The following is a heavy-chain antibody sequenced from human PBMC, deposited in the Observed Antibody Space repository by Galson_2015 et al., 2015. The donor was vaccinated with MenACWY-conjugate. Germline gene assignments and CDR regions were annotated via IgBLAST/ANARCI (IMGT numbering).Heavy chain of an antibody. CDR1: GFTFSDYY. CDR3: AKELLDSSGAFDP. D-gene: IGHD3-22*01. CDR2: ISSSSSYT. J-gene: IGHJ5*02. Sequence: SLRLSCAASGFTFSDYYMSWIRQAPGKGLEWVSYISSSSSYTNYADSVKGRFTISRDNAKNSLYLQMNSLRAEDTAVYYCAKELLDSSGAFDPWGQGTLVTVSS. V-gene: IGHV3-11*05.